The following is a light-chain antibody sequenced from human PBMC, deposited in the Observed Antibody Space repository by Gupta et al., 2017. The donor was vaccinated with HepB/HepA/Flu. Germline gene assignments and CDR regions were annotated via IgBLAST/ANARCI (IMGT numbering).Light chain of an antibody. CDR2: AAS. V-gene: IGKV1-39*01. CDR3: QQSYSIPFT. CDR1: QTISNF. Sequence: DIQMTQSPSSLSASVGDRVTITCRSSQTISNFLNGYQQKPGKAPKILIYAASSFQSGVPTRCSGSGSGTDFTLTISSLQPEDFATYYCQQSYSIPFTFGPGTKVQIK. J-gene: IGKJ3*01.